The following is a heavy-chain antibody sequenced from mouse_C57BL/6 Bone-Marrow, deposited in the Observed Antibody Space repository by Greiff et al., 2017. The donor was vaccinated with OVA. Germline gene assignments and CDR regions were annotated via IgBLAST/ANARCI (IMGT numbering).Heavy chain of an antibody. CDR3: ARDQLYFDY. Sequence: EVQLVESGPGLVKPSQSLSLTCSVTGYSITSGYYWNWIRQFPGNKLEWMGYISYDGSNNYNPSLKNRISITRDTSKNQFFLKLNSVTTEDTATYYCARDQLYFDYWGQGTTLTVSS. CDR1: GYSITSGYY. D-gene: IGHD4-1*02. J-gene: IGHJ2*01. CDR2: ISYDGSN. V-gene: IGHV3-6*01.